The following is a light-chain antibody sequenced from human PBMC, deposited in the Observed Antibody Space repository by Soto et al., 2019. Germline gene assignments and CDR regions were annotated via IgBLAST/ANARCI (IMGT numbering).Light chain of an antibody. CDR2: DVT. CDR3: CSYAGSNTFA. CDR1: SSDVGTYNY. V-gene: IGLV2-11*01. J-gene: IGLJ1*01. Sequence: QSALPQPRSVSGSPGQPVTISCTGTSSDVGTYNYVSWYQQHPGKAPKLMIYDVTKRPSGVPDRFSGSKSGNTASLTISGLQAEDEADYYCCSYAGSNTFAFGTGTKLTVL.